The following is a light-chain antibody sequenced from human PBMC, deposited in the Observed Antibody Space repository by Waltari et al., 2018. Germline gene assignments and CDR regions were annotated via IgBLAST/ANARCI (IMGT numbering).Light chain of an antibody. V-gene: IGLV1-36*01. CDR1: SSNIGSNT. J-gene: IGLJ2*01. CDR3: AAWDDSLNGPV. Sequence: QSVLTQPPSASEAARKSVTISCSGSSSNIGSNTVSWYQQPPETAPKLLIYYNDRRASGVSYRFSVSKSGTSASLAINGLQTEDEADYYCAAWDDSLNGPVFGGGTRLTVL. CDR2: YND.